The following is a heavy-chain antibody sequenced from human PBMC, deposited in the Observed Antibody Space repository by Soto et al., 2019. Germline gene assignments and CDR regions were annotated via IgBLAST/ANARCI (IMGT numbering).Heavy chain of an antibody. CDR1: GYTLTELS. Sequence: ASVKVSCEVSGYTLTELSMHWVRRAPGQGLEWMGGFDPEDGETIYAQKFQGRVTMTEDTSTDTAYMELSSMRSEDTAVYDCATGALYCGGECYVTDAFDIWGQGTMVTVSS. V-gene: IGHV1-24*01. CDR3: ATGALYCGGECYVTDAFDI. CDR2: FDPEDGET. D-gene: IGHD2-21*01. J-gene: IGHJ3*02.